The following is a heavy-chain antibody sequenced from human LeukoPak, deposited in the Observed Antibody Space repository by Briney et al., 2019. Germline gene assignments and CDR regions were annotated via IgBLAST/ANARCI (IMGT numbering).Heavy chain of an antibody. D-gene: IGHD3-22*01. CDR3: ARSVGDTMIVPTGY. J-gene: IGHJ4*02. V-gene: IGHV1-18*01. CDR1: GYIFTNYD. Sequence: GASVMVSCKASGYIFTNYDISWVRQAPGQGLEWMGWISVYNGKTNYAQNLQGRVTMTTDTSTNTAYMELRSLRSGDTAIYYRARSVGDTMIVPTGYWGQGTLVTVSS. CDR2: ISVYNGKT.